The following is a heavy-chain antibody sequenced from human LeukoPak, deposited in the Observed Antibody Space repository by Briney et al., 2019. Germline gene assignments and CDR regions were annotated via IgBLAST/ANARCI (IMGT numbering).Heavy chain of an antibody. D-gene: IGHD5-12*01. CDR2: IYPGDSDT. V-gene: IGHV5-51*01. J-gene: IGHJ4*02. CDR1: GYSFTSYW. CDR3: ARGGHGRYSGYDLHY. Sequence: GESLKISCKGSGYSFTSYWIGWVRQLPGKGLEWMGIIYPGDSDTRYSPSFQGQVTISADKSISTAYLQWSSLKASDTAMYYCARGGHGRYSGYDLHYWGQGTLVTVSS.